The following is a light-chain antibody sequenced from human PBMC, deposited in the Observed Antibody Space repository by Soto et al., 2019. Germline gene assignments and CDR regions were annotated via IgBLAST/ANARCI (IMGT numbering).Light chain of an antibody. V-gene: IGKV1-5*01. CDR1: QSISSW. J-gene: IGKJ1*01. CDR2: DAS. Sequence: DIQMTHSPSTLSASVGDRVTITCRASQSISSWLAWYQQKPGKAPNPLIYDASSLESGVPSRFSGSGSGTEFTLTISSMQPSDFASYYCQQYNTYPWTFGQGTKV. CDR3: QQYNTYPWT.